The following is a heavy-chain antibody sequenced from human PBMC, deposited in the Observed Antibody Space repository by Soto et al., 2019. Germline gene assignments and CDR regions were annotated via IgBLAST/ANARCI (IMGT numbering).Heavy chain of an antibody. J-gene: IGHJ4*02. CDR1: GGSISSGDYY. CDR2: IYYSGST. V-gene: IGHV4-30-4*01. D-gene: IGHD2-15*01. CDR3: ASRFIGVRSGPEFDY. Sequence: SETLSLTCTVSGGSISSGDYYWSWIRQPPGKGLEWIGYIYYSGSTYYNPSLKSRVTISVDTSKNQFSLKLSSVTAADTAVYYCASRFIGVRSGPEFDYWGQGTLVTVSS.